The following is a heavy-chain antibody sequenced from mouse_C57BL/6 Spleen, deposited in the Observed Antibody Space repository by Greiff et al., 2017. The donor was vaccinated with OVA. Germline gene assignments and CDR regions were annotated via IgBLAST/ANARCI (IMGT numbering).Heavy chain of an antibody. CDR3: ASHDYGSAWFAY. CDR1: GFSLTSYG. D-gene: IGHD1-1*01. CDR2: IWSGGST. J-gene: IGHJ3*01. Sequence: VHLVESGPGLVQPSQSLSITCTVSGFSLTSYGVHWVRQSPGKGLEWLGVIWSGGSTDYNAAFISRLSISKDNSKSQVFFKMNSLQADDTAIYYCASHDYGSAWFAYWGQGTLVTVSA. V-gene: IGHV2-2*01.